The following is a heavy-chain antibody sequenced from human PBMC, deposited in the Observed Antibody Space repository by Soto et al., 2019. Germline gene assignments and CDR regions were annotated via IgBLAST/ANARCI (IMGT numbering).Heavy chain of an antibody. V-gene: IGHV1-58*01. CDR1: GLTFIDSA. CDR3: SADRPDIGVGWWV. CDR2: IVVGSGNT. J-gene: IGHJ6*02. Sequence: SVKVSCKASGLTFIDSAVQWVRQTRGHRLEWMGWIVVGSGNTNYAQEFQGRVTITRDMSTNTVYMELSSLRSEDSAVYFCSADRPDIGVGWWVWGQGTTVTVS. D-gene: IGHD2-15*01.